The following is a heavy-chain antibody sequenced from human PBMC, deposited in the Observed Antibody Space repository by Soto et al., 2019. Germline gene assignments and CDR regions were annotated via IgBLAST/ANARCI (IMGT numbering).Heavy chain of an antibody. V-gene: IGHV4-61*01. CDR1: GGSVSSGSYY. J-gene: IGHJ6*02. CDR2: IYYSGST. CDR3: ARGIEGWYQGRYYYGMDV. Sequence: SETLSLTCTVSGGSVSSGSYYWSWIRQPPGKGLEWIGYIYYSGSTNYKPSLKSRVTISVDTSTNHFSLKLSSVTAADTAVYYCARGIEGWYQGRYYYGMDVWGQGTTVTSP. D-gene: IGHD6-19*01.